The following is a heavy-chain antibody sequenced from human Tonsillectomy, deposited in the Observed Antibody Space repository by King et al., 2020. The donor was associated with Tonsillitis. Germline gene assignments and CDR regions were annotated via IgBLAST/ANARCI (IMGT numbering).Heavy chain of an antibody. V-gene: IGHV4-59*01. CDR1: GGSISSYY. J-gene: IGHJ5*02. CDR3: ARDRSGFYYGSGSPAHWFDP. Sequence: MQLQESGPGLVKPSETLSLTCTVSGGSISSYYWSWIRQPPGKGLEWIGCIYYNGSTNYNPSLKSRVTISVDTSKNQLSLKLISVTAADTAVYFCARDRSGFYYGSGSPAHWFDPWGQGTLVTVSS. CDR2: IYYNGST. D-gene: IGHD3-10*01.